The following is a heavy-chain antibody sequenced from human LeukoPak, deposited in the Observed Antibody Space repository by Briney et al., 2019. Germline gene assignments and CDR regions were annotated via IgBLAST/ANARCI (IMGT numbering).Heavy chain of an antibody. J-gene: IGHJ4*02. CDR1: GFTFRNYG. CDR2: IWYDGSNK. D-gene: IGHD6-19*01. V-gene: IGHV3-30*02. Sequence: GGSLRLSCAASGFTFRNYGMHWVRQAPGKGLEWVALIWYDGSNKYYADSVKGRFTISRDNSKNMLYLQMNSLSTEDTAVYYCATLRSDSSGWYYFDYWGQGTLVTVSS. CDR3: ATLRSDSSGWYYFDY.